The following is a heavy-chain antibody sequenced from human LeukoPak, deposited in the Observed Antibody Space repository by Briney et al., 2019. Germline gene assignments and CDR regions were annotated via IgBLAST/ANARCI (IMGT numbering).Heavy chain of an antibody. CDR2: IKQDGSEK. CDR1: GFTFSSRDW. D-gene: IGHD3-22*01. CDR3: ARQASHGTLIVGVAFDI. V-gene: IGHV3-7*01. Sequence: GGSLRLSCVASGFTFSSRDWMTWVRQAPGKGLEWVANIKQDGSEKFYVDSVKGRFTISRDNAKNSLYLQMNSLRAEDTAVYYCARQASHGTLIVGVAFDIWGQGTMVTVSS. J-gene: IGHJ3*02.